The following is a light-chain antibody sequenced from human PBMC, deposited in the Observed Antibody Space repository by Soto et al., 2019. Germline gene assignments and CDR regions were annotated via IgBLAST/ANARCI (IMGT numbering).Light chain of an antibody. V-gene: IGKV3-20*01. CDR1: QSVSSNH. Sequence: MGLTQSPVTLSLAPGERATLSCRASQSVSSNHLAWYQQKPGQAPRLLIYGGSSRATGIPVRFSGSGSETDFTLTISRLEPEDFAVYYCQQYSSSPPITFGQGTLLEIK. CDR2: GGS. J-gene: IGKJ5*01. CDR3: QQYSSSPPIT.